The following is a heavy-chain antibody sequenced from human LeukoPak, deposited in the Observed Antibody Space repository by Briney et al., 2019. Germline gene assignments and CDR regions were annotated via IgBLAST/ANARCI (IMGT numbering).Heavy chain of an antibody. D-gene: IGHD5-24*01. CDR3: AREMAL. J-gene: IGHJ4*02. Sequence: GGSLRLSCEASGFSFGSYSMHWARQVPGKGLEWVAVIWYDGSNEDYADSVKGRFTISRDNSKNTLYLQMNSLRDEDTAVYHCAREMALWGQGALVTVSS. CDR1: GFSFGSYS. CDR2: IWYDGSNE. V-gene: IGHV3-33*01.